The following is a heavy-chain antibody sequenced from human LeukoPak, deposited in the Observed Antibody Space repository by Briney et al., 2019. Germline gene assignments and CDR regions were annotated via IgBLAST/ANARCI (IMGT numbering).Heavy chain of an antibody. Sequence: ASVKVSCKTSGFTFTSNGISWVRQAPGQGLEWMGWINAYNGKTNYPQKYQDRVTMTTDTSTSTAYLELRNLRSDDTAVYYCARDSHDYCDYWGQGTLVTVSS. CDR1: GFTFTSNG. CDR2: INAYNGKT. J-gene: IGHJ4*02. V-gene: IGHV1-18*01. CDR3: ARDSHDYCDY.